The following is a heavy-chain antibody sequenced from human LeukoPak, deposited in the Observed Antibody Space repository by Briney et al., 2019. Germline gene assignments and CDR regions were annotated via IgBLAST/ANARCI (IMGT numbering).Heavy chain of an antibody. V-gene: IGHV3-53*01. CDR1: GFTVSSNY. D-gene: IGHD3-10*01. CDR3: ARGLWFGELFPSPFDY. J-gene: IGHJ4*02. Sequence: GGSLRLCCAASGFTVSSNYMSWVRQAPGKGLEWVSVIYSGGSTYYADSVKGRFTISRDNSKNTLYLQMNSLRAEDTAVYYCARGLWFGELFPSPFDYWGQGTLVTVSS. CDR2: IYSGGST.